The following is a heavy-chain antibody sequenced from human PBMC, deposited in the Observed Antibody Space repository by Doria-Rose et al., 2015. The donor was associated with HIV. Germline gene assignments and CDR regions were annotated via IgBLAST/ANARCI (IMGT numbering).Heavy chain of an antibody. CDR1: GVSLSSPGMG. CDR2: IFSDDER. Sequence: QITLKESGPVLVKPIETLTLTCTVSGVSLSSPGMGVSWIRQPPGKALEWLANIFSDDERSYKTSLKGRLTISRDTSKSQVVRTMTDMDPVDTATYYCARIKSSRWYHKYYFDFWGQGTLVIVSA. J-gene: IGHJ4*02. D-gene: IGHD6-13*01. V-gene: IGHV2-26*01. CDR3: ARIKSSRWYHKYYFDF.